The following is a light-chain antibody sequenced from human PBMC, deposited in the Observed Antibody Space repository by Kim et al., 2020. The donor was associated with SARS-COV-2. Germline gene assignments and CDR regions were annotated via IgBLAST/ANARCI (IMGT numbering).Light chain of an antibody. J-gene: IGLJ3*02. Sequence: SPGQSVTISFTGTSNDIGGFNFGSWYQQHPRKAPKLVIYDVTKRPSGIPDRFSGSKAGNTASLTISGLQTEDEADYYCCTYAGNWGFGGGTQLTVL. V-gene: IGLV2-11*01. CDR3: CTYAGNWG. CDR2: DVT. CDR1: SNDIGGFNF.